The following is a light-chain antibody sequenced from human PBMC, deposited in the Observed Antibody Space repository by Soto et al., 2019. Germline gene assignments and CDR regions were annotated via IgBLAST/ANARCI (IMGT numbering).Light chain of an antibody. CDR3: QQFNNYPLT. CDR2: DAS. Sequence: IQMTQSPSTLSASVGDRFTITCRASQSVSSSLAWYQQKPGQAPRLLIYDASNRATGIPSRFSGSGSGTDFTLTISSLQPEDFATYYCQQFNNYPLTFGQGTRLEIK. J-gene: IGKJ5*01. CDR1: QSVSSS. V-gene: IGKV1D-13*01.